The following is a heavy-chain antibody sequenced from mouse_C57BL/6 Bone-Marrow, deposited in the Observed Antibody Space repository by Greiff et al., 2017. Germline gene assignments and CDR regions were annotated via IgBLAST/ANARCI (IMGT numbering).Heavy chain of an antibody. CDR3: ATYYDYDEFAY. CDR2: IYPRSGNT. D-gene: IGHD2-4*01. V-gene: IGHV1-81*01. CDR1: GYTFTSYG. J-gene: IGHJ3*01. Sequence: VHLVESGAELARPGASVKLSCKASGYTFTSYGISWVKQRTGQGLEWIGEIYPRSGNTYYNEKFKGKATLTADKSSSTAYMELRSLTSEDSAVYFCATYYDYDEFAYWGQGTLVTVSA.